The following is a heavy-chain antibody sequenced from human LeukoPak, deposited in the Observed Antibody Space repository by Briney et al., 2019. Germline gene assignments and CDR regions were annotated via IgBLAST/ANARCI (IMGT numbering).Heavy chain of an antibody. CDR1: GFTFSSYW. CDR2: IKQDGSEK. J-gene: IGHJ6*02. D-gene: IGHD6-13*01. Sequence: PGGSLRLSCAASGFTFSSYWMSWVHQAPGKGLEWVANIKQDGSEKYYVDSVKGRFTISRDNAKNSLYLQMNSLRAEDTAVYYCARVYGYSSSWYDYYGMDGWGQGTTVTVSS. V-gene: IGHV3-7*01. CDR3: ARVYGYSSSWYDYYGMDG.